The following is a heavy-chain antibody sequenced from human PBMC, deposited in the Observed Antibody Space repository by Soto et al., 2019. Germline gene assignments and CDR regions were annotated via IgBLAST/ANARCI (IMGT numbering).Heavy chain of an antibody. J-gene: IGHJ4*02. CDR1: GFDFSNHW. CDR2: INPGESDT. CDR3: ARQVRAGVFDY. Sequence: GESLKISCKGSGFDFSNHWIGWVRQMPGKGLEWMMIINPGESDTRYSPSFQGRVTVSGDKSISTAYLQWNSLEASDTAMYYCARQVRAGVFDYWGQGTLVTVSS. V-gene: IGHV5-51*01.